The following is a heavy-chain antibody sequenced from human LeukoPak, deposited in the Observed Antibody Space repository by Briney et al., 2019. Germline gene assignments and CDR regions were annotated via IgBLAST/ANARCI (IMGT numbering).Heavy chain of an antibody. V-gene: IGHV3-64*01. CDR2: ISSNGGST. J-gene: IGHJ3*02. CDR3: ARAGGSGYSYGSAFDI. CDR1: GFTFSSYA. D-gene: IGHD5-18*01. Sequence: GGSLRLSCAASGFTFSSYAMHWVRQAPGKGLEYVSAISSNGGSTYYANSVKGRFTISRDNSKNTLYLQMGSLRAEDMAVYYCARAGGSGYSYGSAFDIWGQGTMVTVPS.